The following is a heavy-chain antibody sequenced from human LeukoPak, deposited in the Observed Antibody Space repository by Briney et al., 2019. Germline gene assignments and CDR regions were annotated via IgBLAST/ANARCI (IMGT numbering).Heavy chain of an antibody. V-gene: IGHV3-7*01. CDR3: AFHNSSGNFGY. D-gene: IGHD3-22*01. CDR2: INHNGNVN. J-gene: IGHJ4*02. Sequence: GGSLRLSCAASGFTFSSYWMNWARQAPGKGLEWVASINHNGNVNYYVDSVKGRFTISRDNAKNTLYLQMNSLRPEDTAVYYCAFHNSSGNFGYWGQGTLVTVSS. CDR1: GFTFSSYW.